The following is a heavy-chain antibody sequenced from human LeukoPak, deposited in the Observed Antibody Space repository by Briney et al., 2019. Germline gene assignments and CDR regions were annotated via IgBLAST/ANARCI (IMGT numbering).Heavy chain of an antibody. Sequence: GGSLRLSCAASGFIFTNYAMHWVRQAPGKGLEWVTVISNDETNKFYAGSAKGRFTISRDNSKSTLYLQMNSLRAEDTAVYYCAKDSWAGTYDYWGQGTLVTVSS. CDR1: GFIFTNYA. J-gene: IGHJ4*02. CDR2: ISNDETNK. V-gene: IGHV3-30-3*01. D-gene: IGHD6-19*01. CDR3: AKDSWAGTYDY.